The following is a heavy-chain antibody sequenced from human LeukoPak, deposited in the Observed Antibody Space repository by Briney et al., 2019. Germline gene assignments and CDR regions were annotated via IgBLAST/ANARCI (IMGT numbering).Heavy chain of an antibody. CDR1: GGSVSSSY. V-gene: IGHV4-59*02. Sequence: PSETLSLTCTVSGGSVSSSYWYWIRQPPGKGLEWIGCIYYSGSTNYKPSLKSRVTISVDTSKKQFSLKLKSVTAAGTAVYYCAREEVAGYYFDYWGQGTLVTVSS. CDR2: IYYSGST. D-gene: IGHD6-19*01. J-gene: IGHJ4*02. CDR3: AREEVAGYYFDY.